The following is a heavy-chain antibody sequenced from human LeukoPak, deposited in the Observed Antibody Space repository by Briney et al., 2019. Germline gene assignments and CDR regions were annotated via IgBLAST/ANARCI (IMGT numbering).Heavy chain of an antibody. V-gene: IGHV1-46*01. D-gene: IGHD4-11*01. CDR1: GYTFTSYY. Sequence: ASVKVSCKASGYTFTSYYMHWVRQAPGQGLEWMGIINPSGGSTSYAQKFQGRVTMTRDMSTSTVYMELSRLRSEDTAVYYCAREFKNSNDHDYWGQGTLVTVSS. CDR3: AREFKNSNDHDY. CDR2: INPSGGST. J-gene: IGHJ4*02.